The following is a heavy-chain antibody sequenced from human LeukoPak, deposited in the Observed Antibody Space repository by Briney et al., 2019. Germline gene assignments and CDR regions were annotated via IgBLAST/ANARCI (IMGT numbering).Heavy chain of an antibody. CDR2: ISSSSDII. V-gene: IGHV3-48*01. CDR3: ARESPYNAYKAFDI. J-gene: IGHJ3*02. D-gene: IGHD3-16*01. Sequence: GGSLRLSCVASGFTFRTYSMNWVRQAPGEGLEWVSYISSSSDIIYYADSVRGRFTISRDNAKSSLSLQMDSLRAEDTAIYYCARESPYNAYKAFDIWGQGTIVTVS. CDR1: GFTFRTYS.